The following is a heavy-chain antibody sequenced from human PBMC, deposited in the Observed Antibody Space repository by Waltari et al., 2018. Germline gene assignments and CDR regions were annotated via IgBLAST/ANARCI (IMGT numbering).Heavy chain of an antibody. D-gene: IGHD3-3*01. Sequence: QVQLVESGGGVVQPGGSLRLSCAASGFTFSSYGMHWVRQAPGKGLEWVAFIRYDGSNKYYADSVKGRFTISRDNSKNTLYLQMNSLRAEDTAVYYCARAIFGPTILGMDVWGQGTTVTVSS. CDR2: IRYDGSNK. V-gene: IGHV3-30*02. CDR1: GFTFSSYG. CDR3: ARAIFGPTILGMDV. J-gene: IGHJ6*02.